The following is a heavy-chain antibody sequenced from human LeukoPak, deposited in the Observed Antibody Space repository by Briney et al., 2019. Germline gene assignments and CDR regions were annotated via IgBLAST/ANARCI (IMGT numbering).Heavy chain of an antibody. D-gene: IGHD4-23*01. CDR3: ASLTVVTWYFDL. CDR1: GGSISSGNYY. V-gene: IGHV4-61*02. Sequence: PSQTLSLTCTVSGGSISSGNYYWSWIRQPAGTGLEWIGRIYTSGSTNYNPSLKSRVTISVDKSKNQFSLKLSSVTAADTAVYYCASLTVVTWYFDLWGRGTLVTVSS. J-gene: IGHJ2*01. CDR2: IYTSGST.